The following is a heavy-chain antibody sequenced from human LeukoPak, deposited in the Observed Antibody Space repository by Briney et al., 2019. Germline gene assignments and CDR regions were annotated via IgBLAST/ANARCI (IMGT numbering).Heavy chain of an antibody. CDR3: ARETRLHSGSYSNDAFDI. V-gene: IGHV4-59*01. D-gene: IGHD1-26*01. CDR2: ISYSAST. CDR1: GGSISSYY. J-gene: IGHJ3*02. Sequence: SETLSLTCTVSGGSISSYYWSWIRQPPGKGLEWIGYISYSASTDYNPSLKSRVTISLDTSKNQFSLRLSSVTAADTAVYYCARETRLHSGSYSNDAFDIWGQGTMVTVSS.